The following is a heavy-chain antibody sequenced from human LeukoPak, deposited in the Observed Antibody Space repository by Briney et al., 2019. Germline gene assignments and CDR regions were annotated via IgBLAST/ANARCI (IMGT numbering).Heavy chain of an antibody. D-gene: IGHD2-2*01. V-gene: IGHV4-39*01. CDR2: IFYGGNI. Sequence: SETLSLTCTVSGDSISSISHYWGWIRQPPGKGLEWIGSIFYGGNIYYNPSLKSRVTIPIDTSRNQFSLKLSSVTAADMAVYYCASPSHCTSDSCQKYFDYWGQGTLVTVSS. CDR3: ASPSHCTSDSCQKYFDY. J-gene: IGHJ4*02. CDR1: GDSISSISHY.